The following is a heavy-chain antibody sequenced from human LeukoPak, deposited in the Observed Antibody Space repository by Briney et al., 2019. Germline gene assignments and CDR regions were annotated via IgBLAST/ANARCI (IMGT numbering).Heavy chain of an antibody. J-gene: IGHJ6*03. CDR3: ARDRRTYYYDNPYYMDV. D-gene: IGHD3-22*01. CDR2: MNPNSGNT. CDR1: GYTFTSYD. V-gene: IGHV1-8*03. Sequence: ASVKVSCKASGYTFTSYDINWVRQATGQGLEWMGWMNPNSGNTGYAQKFQGRVTITRNTSISTAYMELSSLRSEDTAVYYCARDRRTYYYDNPYYMDVWGKGTTVTISS.